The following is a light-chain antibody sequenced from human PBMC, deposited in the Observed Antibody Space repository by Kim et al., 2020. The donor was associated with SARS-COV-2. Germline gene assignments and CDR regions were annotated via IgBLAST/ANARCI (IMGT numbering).Light chain of an antibody. V-gene: IGKV1-39*01. CDR3: QQSYSTLG. CDR1: QSISSY. J-gene: IGKJ5*01. Sequence: SASVRDRVTITCRASQSISSYLNWYQQKPGKAPKLLIYAASSLQSGVPSRFSGSGSGTDFTLTISSLQPEDFATYYCQQSYSTLGFGQGTRLEIK. CDR2: AAS.